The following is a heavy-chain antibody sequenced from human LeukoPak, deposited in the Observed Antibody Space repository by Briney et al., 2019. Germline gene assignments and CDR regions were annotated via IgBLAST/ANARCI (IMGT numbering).Heavy chain of an antibody. CDR2: ISSSGSTI. J-gene: IGHJ4*02. CDR3: ARDFLLSHPVVVVPAANDY. D-gene: IGHD2-2*01. V-gene: IGHV3-11*01. Sequence: GGSLRPSCAASGFTFSDYYMSWIRQAPGKGLEWVSYISSSGSTIYYADSVKGRFTISRDNAKNSLYLQMNSLRAEDTAVYYCARDFLLSHPVVVVPAANDYWGQGTLVTVSS. CDR1: GFTFSDYY.